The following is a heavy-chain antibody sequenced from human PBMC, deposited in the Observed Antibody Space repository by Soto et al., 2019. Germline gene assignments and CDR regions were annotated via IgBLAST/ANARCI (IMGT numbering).Heavy chain of an antibody. V-gene: IGHV3-23*01. D-gene: IGHD5-18*01. J-gene: IGHJ6*02. CDR1: GFTFSSYA. Sequence: VGSLRLSCAASGFTFSSYAMSWVRQAPGKGLEWVSAISGSGGSTYYADSVKGRFTISRDNSKNTLYLQMNSLRAEDTAVYYCAKDNRNGYSYGPDYYYGTDVWGQGTTVTVSS. CDR2: ISGSGGST. CDR3: AKDNRNGYSYGPDYYYGTDV.